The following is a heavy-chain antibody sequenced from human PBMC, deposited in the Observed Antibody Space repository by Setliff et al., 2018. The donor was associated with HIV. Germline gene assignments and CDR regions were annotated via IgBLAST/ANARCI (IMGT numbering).Heavy chain of an antibody. V-gene: IGHV1-18*01. CDR3: VRLTADRANYYYYMDV. Sequence: ASVKVSCKASGYSLSTYAISWVRQAPGQGLEWMGWIDSNNGNRNFAQKFRGRVTMTTDISTNTAYMEVRSLSYDDTAVYYCVRLTADRANYYYYMDVWGKGTTVTVSS. CDR1: GYSLSTYA. CDR2: IDSNNGNR. D-gene: IGHD2-8*01. J-gene: IGHJ6*03.